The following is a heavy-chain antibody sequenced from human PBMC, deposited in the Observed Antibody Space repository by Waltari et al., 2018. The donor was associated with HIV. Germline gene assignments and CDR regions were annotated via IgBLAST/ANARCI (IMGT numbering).Heavy chain of an antibody. CDR1: GFTFGDYA. D-gene: IGHD2-15*01. J-gene: IGHJ6*02. V-gene: IGHV3-49*03. CDR2: IRSKAYGGTT. CDR3: TRDDCSGGSCYPYYGMDV. Sequence: EVQLVESGGGLVQPGRSLRLSCTASGFTFGDYAMSWFRQAPGKGLEWVGFIRSKAYGGTTEYAASVKGRFTISRDDSKSIAYLQMNSLKTEDTAVYYCTRDDCSGGSCYPYYGMDVWGQGTTVTVSS.